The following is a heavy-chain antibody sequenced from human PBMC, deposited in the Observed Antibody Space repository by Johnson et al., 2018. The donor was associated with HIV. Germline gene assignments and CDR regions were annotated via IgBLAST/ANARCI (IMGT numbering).Heavy chain of an antibody. CDR2: ITSKTDGGTT. D-gene: IGHD3-22*01. V-gene: IGHV3-15*01. CDR3: AKDVGNYWPNAFDI. J-gene: IGHJ3*02. Sequence: VQLVESGGGLVKPGGSLRLSCAASGFTFINAWMSWVRQAPGKGLEWVGRITSKTDGGTTDYAAPVKGSFTISRDDSKNTLYLQMNSLRAEDTAVYYCAKDVGNYWPNAFDIWGQGTTVTVSS. CDR1: GFTFINAW.